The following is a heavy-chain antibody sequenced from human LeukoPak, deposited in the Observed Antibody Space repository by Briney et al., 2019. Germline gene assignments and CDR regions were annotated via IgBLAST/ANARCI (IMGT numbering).Heavy chain of an antibody. CDR2: LYYSGST. CDR1: GRSITSSSYY. D-gene: IGHD6-13*01. Sequence: SETLSLTCTVSGRSITSSSYYWGWIRQPPGKGLEWIGSLYYSGSTYYNPSLKSRVTISVDTSKNQFSLELTSVTAADTAAYYCAREKQQLERRSFDYWGQGTLVTVSS. J-gene: IGHJ4*02. V-gene: IGHV4-39*07. CDR3: AREKQQLERRSFDY.